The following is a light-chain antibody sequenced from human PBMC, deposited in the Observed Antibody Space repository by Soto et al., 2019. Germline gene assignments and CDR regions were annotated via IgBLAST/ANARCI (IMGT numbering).Light chain of an antibody. J-gene: IGKJ4*01. CDR2: AAS. V-gene: IGKV1-27*01. CDR1: QGIGVY. Sequence: DIQMTQSPSSLSASLGDRVTITCRASQGIGVYLAWFQQKPGNAHKLLIYAASTLQSGVPSRFSGSGSGTDFTLTVSSLQPEDVATYYCQKYNSAPLTFGGGTRVEIK. CDR3: QKYNSAPLT.